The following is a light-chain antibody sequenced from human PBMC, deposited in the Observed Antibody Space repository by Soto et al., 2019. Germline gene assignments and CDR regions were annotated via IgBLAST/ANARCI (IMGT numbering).Light chain of an antibody. V-gene: IGKV3-15*01. CDR2: DAS. J-gene: IGKJ1*01. CDR3: QQYNNWPPMA. Sequence: EIVMTQSPATLSVSPGERATLSCRASQSVSSNLAWYQQKPGQAPRLLIYDASTRATGIPVRFSGSGSGTEFTLTISSLQSEDFAVYYCQQYNNWPPMAFGQGTKVEIK. CDR1: QSVSSN.